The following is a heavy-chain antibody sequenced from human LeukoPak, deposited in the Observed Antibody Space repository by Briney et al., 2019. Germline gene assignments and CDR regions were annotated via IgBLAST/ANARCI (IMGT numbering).Heavy chain of an antibody. CDR1: GFTVITND. D-gene: IGHD1-14*01. CDR2: LYSDGNT. V-gene: IGHV3-53*01. CDR3: ARGVEPLAANTLAY. Sequence: GGSLRLSCAASGFTVITNDMTWVRQAPGKGLEWVSVLYSDGNTKYADSVQGRFTISRDNSKNTLYLEMNSLSLDDTAVYYCARGVEPLAANTLAYWGQGTLVTVSS. J-gene: IGHJ4*02.